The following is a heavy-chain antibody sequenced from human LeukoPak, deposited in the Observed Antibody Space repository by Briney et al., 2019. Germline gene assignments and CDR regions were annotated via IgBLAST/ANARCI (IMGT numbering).Heavy chain of an antibody. D-gene: IGHD4-11*01. CDR2: IYYSGST. V-gene: IGHV4-39*01. J-gene: IGHJ4*02. CDR1: GGSISSSSYY. Sequence: SSETLSLTCTVSGGSISSSSYYWGWIRQPPGKGLEWIGSIYYSGSTYYNPSLKSRVTISVDTSKNQFSLKLSSVTAADTAVYYCTRQKTFDYIDDYWGQGTLVTVSS. CDR3: TRQKTFDYIDDY.